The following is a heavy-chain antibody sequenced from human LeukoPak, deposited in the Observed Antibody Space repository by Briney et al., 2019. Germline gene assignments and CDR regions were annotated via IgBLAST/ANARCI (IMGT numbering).Heavy chain of an antibody. J-gene: IGHJ4*02. CDR2: INPNSGGT. Sequence: ASVKVSCKASGYIFTGYYMHWVRQAPGQGLEWMGWINPNSGGTNYAQKFQGRVTMTRDTSISTAYMELSRLRSDDTAVYYCARDAGRWLQSEYYFDYWGQGTLVTVSS. CDR3: ARDAGRWLQSEYYFDY. V-gene: IGHV1-2*02. D-gene: IGHD5-24*01. CDR1: GYIFTGYY.